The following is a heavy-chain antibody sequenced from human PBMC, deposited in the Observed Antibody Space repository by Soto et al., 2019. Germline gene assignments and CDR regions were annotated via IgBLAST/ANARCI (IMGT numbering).Heavy chain of an antibody. Sequence: SETLSLTCAVYGGSFSGYYWSWIRQPPGKGLEWIGEINHSGSTNYNPSLKSRVTISVDTSKNQFSLKLSSVTAADTAVYYCARGLQLVTDTRGDDYWGQGTLVTVSS. CDR3: ARGLQLVTDTRGDDY. V-gene: IGHV4-34*01. CDR2: INHSGST. J-gene: IGHJ4*02. D-gene: IGHD6-6*01. CDR1: GGSFSGYY.